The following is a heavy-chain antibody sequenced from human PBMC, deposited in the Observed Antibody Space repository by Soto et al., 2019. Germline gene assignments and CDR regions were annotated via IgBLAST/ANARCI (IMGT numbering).Heavy chain of an antibody. V-gene: IGHV4-59*01. CDR3: AKYRRTQAEGFTLDY. CDR1: GDSINNYY. J-gene: IGHJ4*02. CDR2: IYYTGST. D-gene: IGHD2-2*01. Sequence: SETLSLTCTVSGDSINNYYWSWIRQPPGKRLEWIGYIYYTGSTTYNPSLESRVTMSLDTSKNQFSLKLNSVNAADPAVYYCAKYRRTQAEGFTLDYWGQGTLVTVPQ.